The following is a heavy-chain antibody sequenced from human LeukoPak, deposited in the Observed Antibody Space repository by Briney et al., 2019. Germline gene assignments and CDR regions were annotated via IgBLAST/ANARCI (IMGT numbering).Heavy chain of an antibody. V-gene: IGHV4-39*02. CDR1: GGSISSSSYS. D-gene: IGHD2-2*01. Sequence: PSETLSLTCTVSGGSISSSSYSWGWIRQPPGKGLEWIGSIYYSGTTYYNPSLKSRVTISVDTSKIQFTLKLSSVTAADTAVYYCARDHMYCSSTSCYNWFDPWGQGTLVTVSS. CDR2: IYYSGTT. J-gene: IGHJ5*02. CDR3: ARDHMYCSSTSCYNWFDP.